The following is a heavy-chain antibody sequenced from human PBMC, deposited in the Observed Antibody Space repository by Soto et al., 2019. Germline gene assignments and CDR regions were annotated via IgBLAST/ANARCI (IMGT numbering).Heavy chain of an antibody. CDR2: ISSSSSYI. V-gene: IGHV3-21*01. CDR3: ARNSGQHLDY. J-gene: IGHJ4*02. CDR1: GFPFSSYS. D-gene: IGHD5-12*01. Sequence: PGGSLRLSCATSGFPFSSYSMKLVRQAPGKGLEWVSSISSSSSYIYYADSVKGRFTISRDNAKNSLYLQMNSLRAEDTAVYYCARNSGQHLDYWGQGTLVTVSS.